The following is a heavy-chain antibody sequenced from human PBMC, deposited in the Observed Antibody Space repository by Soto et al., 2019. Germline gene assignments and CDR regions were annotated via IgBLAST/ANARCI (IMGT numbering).Heavy chain of an antibody. Sequence: PGGSLRLSCAASGFTFRSSDMSWVRQAPGKGLEWVAVISYDGNNKFYADSVKGRFTISRDSTKQTLYLQMNSLRPDDTAVYYCARAGIAVAGMDAFDIWGQGTMVTVSS. CDR2: ISYDGNNK. CDR3: ARAGIAVAGMDAFDI. D-gene: IGHD6-19*01. CDR1: GFTFRSSD. V-gene: IGHV3-30-3*01. J-gene: IGHJ3*02.